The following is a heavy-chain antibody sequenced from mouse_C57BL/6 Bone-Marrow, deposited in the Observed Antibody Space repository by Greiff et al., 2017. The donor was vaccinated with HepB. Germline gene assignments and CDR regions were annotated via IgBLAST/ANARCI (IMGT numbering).Heavy chain of an antibody. D-gene: IGHD1-1*01. Sequence: EVQRVESGEGLVKPGGSLKLSCAASGFTFSSYAMSWVRQTPEKRLEWVAYISSGGDYIYYADTVKGRFTISSDNARNTLYLQMSSLKSEDTAMYYCTRAGYYGSSFVWYFDVWGTGTTVTVSS. CDR3: TRAGYYGSSFVWYFDV. J-gene: IGHJ1*03. V-gene: IGHV5-9-1*02. CDR1: GFTFSSYA. CDR2: ISSGGDYI.